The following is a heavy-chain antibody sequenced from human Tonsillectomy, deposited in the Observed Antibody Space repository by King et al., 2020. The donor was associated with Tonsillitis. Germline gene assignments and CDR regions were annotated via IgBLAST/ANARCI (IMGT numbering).Heavy chain of an antibody. J-gene: IGHJ3*02. CDR3: ARDLGVGPKDDAFHS. Sequence: VQLVESGGGVVQPGKSLRLSCGVSGFTFSDYGMHWVRPAPGKGLEWVAVTWSDGTNRFFAASVRGRFTISRDNSKTTVYLQMNSLRVEDTAVYYCARDLGVGPKDDAFHSWGQGTLVTVSS. CDR1: GFTFSDYG. D-gene: IGHD3-16*01. V-gene: IGHV3-33*01. CDR2: TWSDGTNR.